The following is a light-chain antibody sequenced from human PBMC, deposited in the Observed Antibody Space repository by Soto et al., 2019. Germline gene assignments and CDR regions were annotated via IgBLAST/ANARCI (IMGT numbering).Light chain of an antibody. CDR3: QQLSNWPPYT. CDR2: DSY. CDR1: KRFSSY. Sequence: EIVLTQSQATLSLSPGERATLSCRASKRFSSYLAWYQQKPGQAPRHLIYDSYNRATGIPARFSGSGSGTDFTLTISSLEPEDFVVYYCQQLSNWPPYTFGQGTKLEIK. J-gene: IGKJ2*01. V-gene: IGKV3-11*01.